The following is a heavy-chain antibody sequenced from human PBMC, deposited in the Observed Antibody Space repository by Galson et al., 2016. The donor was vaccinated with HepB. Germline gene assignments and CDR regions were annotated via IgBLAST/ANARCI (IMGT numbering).Heavy chain of an antibody. D-gene: IGHD3-10*01. CDR1: GFTFVSYT. J-gene: IGHJ4*02. Sequence: SLRLSCAASGFTFVSYTMTWVRQAPGKGLEWVSSISGSGGTTYYADSVRGRFTISRDHSKDTPYLQMNSLRAEDTAFYYCATTWVRGVMINYFENWGQGTLVTVYS. V-gene: IGHV3-23*01. CDR3: ATTWVRGVMINYFEN. CDR2: ISGSGGTT.